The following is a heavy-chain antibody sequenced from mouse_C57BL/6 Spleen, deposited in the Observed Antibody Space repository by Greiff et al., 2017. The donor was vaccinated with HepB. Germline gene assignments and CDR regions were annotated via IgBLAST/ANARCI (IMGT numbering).Heavy chain of an antibody. Sequence: EVNVVESGGGLVKPGGSLKLSCAASGFTFSDYGMYWVRQAPEQGLEWVAYISSGSSTIYYADTVKGRFTISRDNAKHTLFLQMTSLRSEDTAMYYCARSDYDVYWYFDVWGTGTTVTVSS. J-gene: IGHJ1*03. CDR2: ISSGSSTI. CDR3: ARSDYDVYWYFDV. CDR1: GFTFSDYG. D-gene: IGHD2-4*01. V-gene: IGHV5-17*01.